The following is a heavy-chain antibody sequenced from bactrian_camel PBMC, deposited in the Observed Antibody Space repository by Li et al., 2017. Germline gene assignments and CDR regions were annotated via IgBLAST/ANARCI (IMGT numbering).Heavy chain of an antibody. CDR2: IYTGGGPGYGQT. D-gene: IGHD6*01. Sequence: HVQLVESGGGSVQDGGSLRLSCVASEFMNCMGWLRMAEGKEREAVAAIYTGGGPGYGQTHYSASVEGRFTISQDRAKKTVYLQMNSLKPEDTAIYYCASTALCTIWYSRYEYAYWGQGTQVTV. V-gene: IGHV3S53*01. CDR1: EFMNCM. J-gene: IGHJ4*01. CDR3: ASTALCTIWYSRYEYAY.